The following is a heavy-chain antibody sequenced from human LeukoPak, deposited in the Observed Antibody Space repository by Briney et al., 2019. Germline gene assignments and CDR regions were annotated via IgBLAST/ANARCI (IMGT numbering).Heavy chain of an antibody. CDR2: IIPIFGTA. CDR1: GGTFSSYA. J-gene: IGHJ5*02. V-gene: IGHV1-69*13. Sequence: SVKVSCKASGGTFSSYAISWVRQAPGQGLEWMGGIIPIFGTANYAQKFQGRVTITADESTSTAYMELSSLRSEDTAVYYCARMYCSSTSCEPWGQGTPVTVSS. CDR3: ARMYCSSTSCEP. D-gene: IGHD2-2*01.